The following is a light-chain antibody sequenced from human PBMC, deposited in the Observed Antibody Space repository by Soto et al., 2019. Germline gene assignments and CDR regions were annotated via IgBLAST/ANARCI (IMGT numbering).Light chain of an antibody. V-gene: IGKV1-39*01. Sequence: DIQMTQSPSSLSASVGDRFTITCQASQDISNYLNWYQQKPGKAPKLLIYDASNLETGVPSRFSGSGSGTDFTLTISSLQPEDFATYYCQQSYSIPINFGQGTKVDIK. CDR3: QQSYSIPIN. CDR1: QDISNY. J-gene: IGKJ1*01. CDR2: DAS.